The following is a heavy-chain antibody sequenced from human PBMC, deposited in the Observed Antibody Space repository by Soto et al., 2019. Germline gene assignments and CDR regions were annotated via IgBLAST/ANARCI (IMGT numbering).Heavy chain of an antibody. CDR1: GGSISSYY. J-gene: IGHJ4*02. D-gene: IGHD3-9*01. Sequence: QVQLQESGPGLVKPSETLSLTCTVSGGSISSYYWSWIRQPPAKRLEWLGYIYYSGSTNYNPPLKSRVTISVDTSKNQFSLKLSSVTAADTAVYYCARMALNDILTGYYLYYFDYWGQGTLVTVSS. CDR3: ARMALNDILTGYYLYYFDY. V-gene: IGHV4-59*01. CDR2: IYYSGST.